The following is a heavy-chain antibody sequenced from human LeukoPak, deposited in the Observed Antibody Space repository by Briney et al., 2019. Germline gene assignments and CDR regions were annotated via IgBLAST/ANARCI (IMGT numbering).Heavy chain of an antibody. J-gene: IGHJ5*02. D-gene: IGHD6-19*01. Sequence: GGSLRLSCAASGFTFSAYAMYWVRQAPGKGLEWVSSIEASGGATYYADSVKGRFTVSRDNSKNTVYLQMNSLRVEDTAIYYCAKGSGSGWYGWFAPWGQGTLVTVSS. CDR2: IEASGGAT. CDR3: AKGSGSGWYGWFAP. CDR1: GFTFSAYA. V-gene: IGHV3-23*01.